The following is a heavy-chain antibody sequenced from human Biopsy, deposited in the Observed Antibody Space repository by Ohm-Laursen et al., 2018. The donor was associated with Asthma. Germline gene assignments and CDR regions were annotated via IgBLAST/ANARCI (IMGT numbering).Heavy chain of an antibody. CDR1: GFAVSRDY. J-gene: IGHJ4*02. V-gene: IGHV3-53*01. D-gene: IGHD3-22*01. CDR2: IYSGGTS. Sequence: SLRLSCAASGFAVSRDYMFRVRQAPGKGLEWVSVIYSGGTSHTADSVRGRFTISRDYSKNTLYLQTHSLRAEDTAVYYCARGDSSNWSHYYFDYWGQGTLVTVSS. CDR3: ARGDSSNWSHYYFDY.